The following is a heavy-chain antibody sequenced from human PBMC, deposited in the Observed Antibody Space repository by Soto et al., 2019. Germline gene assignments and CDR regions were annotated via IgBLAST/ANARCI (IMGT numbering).Heavy chain of an antibody. CDR2: ISYDGDNK. V-gene: IGHV3-30*03. J-gene: IGHJ6*02. Sequence: GGSLRLSCSPSGFTFRNYGLLWVRQAPGKGLEWVALISYDGDNKYYSESARGRLTVSRDNFKNMMFLKMDGLRLEDTAVYYCARDARGALFGVVASCGMDVWGQGPTVTVSS. CDR3: ARDARGALFGVVASCGMDV. CDR1: GFTFRNYG. D-gene: IGHD3-3*01.